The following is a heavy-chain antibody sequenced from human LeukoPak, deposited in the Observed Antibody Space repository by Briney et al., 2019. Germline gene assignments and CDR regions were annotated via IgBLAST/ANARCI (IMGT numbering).Heavy chain of an antibody. Sequence: VASVKVSCKASGYTFTNYDMHWVRQAPGQGLEWMGIINPSGGSTHYAQKLQGRVTMTTDTSTSTAYMELRSLRSDDTAVYHCARGLYYDSSGYPALQYWGQGTLVTVSS. V-gene: IGHV1-46*01. CDR2: INPSGGST. D-gene: IGHD3-22*01. J-gene: IGHJ4*02. CDR3: ARGLYYDSSGYPALQY. CDR1: GYTFTNYD.